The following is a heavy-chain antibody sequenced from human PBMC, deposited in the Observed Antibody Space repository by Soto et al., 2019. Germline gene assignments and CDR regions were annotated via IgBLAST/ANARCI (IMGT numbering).Heavy chain of an antibody. V-gene: IGHV4-59*12. CDR1: GDSISPSY. CDR3: ARDVAEVRGVISYYYGMDV. J-gene: IGHJ6*02. CDR2: IHHSGKS. Sequence: SETLSLTCAVSGDSISPSYWTWIRQSPGKGLQCIGCIHHSGKSNYSPSLRSRVTMSVDTSKNQFSLKLSSVTAADTAVYYCARDVAEVRGVISYYYGMDVWGQGTTVTVSS. D-gene: IGHD3-10*01.